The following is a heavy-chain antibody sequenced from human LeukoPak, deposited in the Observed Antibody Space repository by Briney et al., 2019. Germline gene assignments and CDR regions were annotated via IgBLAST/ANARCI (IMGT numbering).Heavy chain of an antibody. Sequence: GGSLRLSCAASGFTFSDYYMSWIRQAPGKGLEWVSIISGSGDSAYSADSMKGRFTISRDNSKNTLYLQMNSLRAEDTAVYYCARALGRYGWFDPWGQGTLVTVSS. CDR3: ARALGRYGWFDP. CDR2: ISGSGDSA. CDR1: GFTFSDYY. D-gene: IGHD4-17*01. J-gene: IGHJ5*02. V-gene: IGHV3-23*01.